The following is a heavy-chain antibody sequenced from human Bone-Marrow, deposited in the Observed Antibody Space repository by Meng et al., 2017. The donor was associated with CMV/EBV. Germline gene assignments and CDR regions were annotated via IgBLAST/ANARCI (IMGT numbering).Heavy chain of an antibody. V-gene: IGHV3-7*03. J-gene: IGHJ4*02. CDR1: GFTFSSYW. D-gene: IGHD6-6*01. CDR2: IKQDGSEK. Sequence: EPQKISCAASGFTFSSYWMSWVRQAPGKGLEWVANIKQDGSEKYYVDSVKGRFTISRENSKNTLYLQMNSLRTEDTAVYYCAKPYSSSINRYFEYWGQGGLVTVSS. CDR3: AKPYSSSINRYFEY.